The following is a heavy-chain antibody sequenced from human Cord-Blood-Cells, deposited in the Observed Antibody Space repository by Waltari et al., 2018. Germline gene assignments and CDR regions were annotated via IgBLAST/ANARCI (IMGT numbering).Heavy chain of an antibody. CDR2: IIPIFGTA. V-gene: IGHV1-69*06. D-gene: IGHD7-27*01. J-gene: IGHJ4*02. Sequence: QVQLEQSGAAVKKPGSSVKVSCKAARGTFSSYAISWVRQAPGQGLEWMGGIIPIFGTANYAQKFQGRVTITADKSTSTAYMELSSLRSEDTAVYYCARDRYGDWGYLYYFDYWGQGTLVTVSS. CDR1: RGTFSSYA. CDR3: ARDRYGDWGYLYYFDY.